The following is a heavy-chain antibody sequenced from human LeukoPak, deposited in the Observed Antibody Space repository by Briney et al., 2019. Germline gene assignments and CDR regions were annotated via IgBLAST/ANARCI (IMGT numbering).Heavy chain of an antibody. CDR1: GGSFSGYY. V-gene: IGHV4-34*01. CDR2: INHSGST. CDR3: ARGVRRSSSFRGNWFDP. Sequence: SETLSLTCAVYGGSFSGYYWSWIRQPPGKGLEWIGEINHSGSTNYNPSLKSRVTISVGTSKNQFSLKLSSVTAADTAVYYCARGVRRSSSFRGNWFDPWGQGTLVTVSS. D-gene: IGHD6-6*01. J-gene: IGHJ5*02.